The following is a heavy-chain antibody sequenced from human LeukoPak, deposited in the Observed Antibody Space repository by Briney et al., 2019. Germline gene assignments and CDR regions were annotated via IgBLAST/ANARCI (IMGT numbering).Heavy chain of an antibody. V-gene: IGHV3-23*01. CDR1: GFTFSSYA. J-gene: IGHJ4*02. Sequence: GGSLRLSCAASGFTFSSYAMSWVRQAPGKGLELVSAISGSGGSTYYADSVKGRFTISRDNSKNTLYLQMNSLRAEDTAVYYCAKDLQPSSNFGVANYLDYWGQGTLVTVSS. D-gene: IGHD3-3*01. CDR3: AKDLQPSSNFGVANYLDY. CDR2: ISGSGGST.